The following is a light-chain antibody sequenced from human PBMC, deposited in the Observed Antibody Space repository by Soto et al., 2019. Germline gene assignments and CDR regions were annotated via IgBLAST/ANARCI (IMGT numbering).Light chain of an antibody. CDR3: QQYNKWPYT. CDR2: GAS. Sequence: EIVMTQSPATLSVSPGERATLSCRASQSVSSNLAWYQQKPGQAPRLLIYGASTRATGIPARFSGSRSGTEFTLTISSLQSEDFAVYYCQQYNKWPYTFGQGTKLEIQ. CDR1: QSVSSN. V-gene: IGKV3-15*01. J-gene: IGKJ2*01.